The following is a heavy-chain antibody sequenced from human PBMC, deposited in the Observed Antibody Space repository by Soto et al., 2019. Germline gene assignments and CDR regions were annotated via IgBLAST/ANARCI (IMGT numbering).Heavy chain of an antibody. D-gene: IGHD6-19*01. CDR1: GFTFKNYA. Sequence: ASVKVSCKASGFTFKNYAIHWVLQAPGQRLEWMGWINAGNGNTKYSQKFQGRVTITRDTSASTAYMELSSLRSEDTAVYYCARGLDPHGYNWFDPWGQGTLVTVSS. J-gene: IGHJ5*02. CDR3: ARGLDPHGYNWFDP. CDR2: INAGNGNT. V-gene: IGHV1-3*01.